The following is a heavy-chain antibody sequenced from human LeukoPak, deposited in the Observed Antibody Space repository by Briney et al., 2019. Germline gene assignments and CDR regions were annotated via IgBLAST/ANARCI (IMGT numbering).Heavy chain of an antibody. CDR1: GFTFSSYA. J-gene: IGHJ3*02. D-gene: IGHD5-18*01. CDR3: AKDHGYSYVRGNAFDI. CDR2: ISGSGGSA. V-gene: IGHV3-23*01. Sequence: GGSLRLSCAASGFTFSSYAMSWVRQAPGKGLEWVSAISGSGGSAYYADSVKGRFTISRDNSKNTLYLQMNSLRAEDTAVYYCAKDHGYSYVRGNAFDIWGQGTMVTVSS.